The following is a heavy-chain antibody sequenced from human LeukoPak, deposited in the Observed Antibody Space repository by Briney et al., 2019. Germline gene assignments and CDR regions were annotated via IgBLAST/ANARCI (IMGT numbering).Heavy chain of an antibody. V-gene: IGHV3-7*01. Sequence: GGSLRLSCAASRFTFSNYWMSWVRQAPGKGLEWVANINQNGSAKYYVDSVKGRFTISRDNAKNSLYLQMNSLRPEDTAVYYCARVCPGEAFDIWGQGTMVTVSS. CDR2: INQNGSAK. CDR1: RFTFSNYW. CDR3: ARVCPGEAFDI. J-gene: IGHJ3*02.